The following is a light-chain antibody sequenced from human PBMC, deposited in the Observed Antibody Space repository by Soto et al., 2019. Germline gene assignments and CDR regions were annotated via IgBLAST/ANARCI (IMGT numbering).Light chain of an antibody. J-gene: IGLJ3*02. Sequence: QSALTQPASVSGSPGQSITISCTGTSSDIGAYNYVSWYQQHPGKAPKLIISEVNIRPSGVSSRFSGSKSGKTASLTISGLQTEDETDYYCASYTSSSTWVFGGGTKLTVL. CDR2: EVN. CDR1: SSDIGAYNY. CDR3: ASYTSSSTWV. V-gene: IGLV2-14*01.